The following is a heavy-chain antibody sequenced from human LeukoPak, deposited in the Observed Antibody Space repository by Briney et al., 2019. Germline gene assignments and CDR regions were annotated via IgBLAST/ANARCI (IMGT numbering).Heavy chain of an antibody. CDR1: GYTFTTHD. Sequence: SVTVSCKPSGYTFTTHDINWVRQAAGQGLEWMGWMNPNSGNTGYAQKFQGRVTMTKNTSSSTAYMELSSLRSGDTAVYYCARGPSQQQLRLGYWFDPWGQGTLVTVSS. V-gene: IGHV1-8*01. CDR3: ARGPSQQQLRLGYWFDP. CDR2: MNPNSGNT. J-gene: IGHJ5*02. D-gene: IGHD6-13*01.